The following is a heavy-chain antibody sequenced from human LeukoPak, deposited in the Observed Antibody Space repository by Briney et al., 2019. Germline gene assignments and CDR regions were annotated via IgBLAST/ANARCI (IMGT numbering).Heavy chain of an antibody. J-gene: IGHJ6*03. D-gene: IGHD3-3*01. V-gene: IGHV3-11*01. Sequence: GGSLRLSCAASGFTFSDYYMSWIRQAPGKGLEWVSYISSSGSTIYYVDSVKGRFTISRDNAKNSLYLQMNSLRAEDTALYYCARVQQNYDFWSGYYYYYYMDVWVKGTTVTVSS. CDR2: ISSSGSTI. CDR1: GFTFSDYY. CDR3: ARVQQNYDFWSGYYYYYYMDV.